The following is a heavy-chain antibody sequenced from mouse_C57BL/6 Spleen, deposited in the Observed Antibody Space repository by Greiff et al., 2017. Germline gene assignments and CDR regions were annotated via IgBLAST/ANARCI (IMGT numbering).Heavy chain of an antibody. CDR3: TAGYYYAMDD. CDR2: IRLKSDNYAT. CDR1: GFTFSNYW. J-gene: IGHJ4*01. D-gene: IGHD2-2*01. V-gene: IGHV6-3*01. Sequence: EVMLVESGGGLVQPGGSMKLSCVASGFTFSNYWMNWVRQSPETGLEWVAQIRLKSDNYATHYAESVKGRFTISRDDSKSSVYLQMNNLRAEDTGIYYCTAGYYYAMDDWGQGTSVTVSS.